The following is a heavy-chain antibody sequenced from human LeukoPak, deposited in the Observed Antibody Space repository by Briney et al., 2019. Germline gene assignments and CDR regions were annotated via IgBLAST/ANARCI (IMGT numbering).Heavy chain of an antibody. Sequence: GGSLRLSCAASGFTFSSYWMHWVRHVPGKGLVWVSRINSDGSSTSYADSVKGRFTISRDNAKNTLYLQMNSLRAEDTAVYYCARDGSISAFDMWGEGTMVNVSS. CDR1: GFTFSSYW. V-gene: IGHV3-74*01. J-gene: IGHJ3*02. CDR2: INSDGSST. D-gene: IGHD1-26*01. CDR3: ARDGSISAFDM.